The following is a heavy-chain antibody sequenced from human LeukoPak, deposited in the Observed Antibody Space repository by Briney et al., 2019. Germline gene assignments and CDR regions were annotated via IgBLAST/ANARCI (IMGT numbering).Heavy chain of an antibody. Sequence: SETLSLTCTVSGGPISSSRYYWGWIRQPPGKGLEWIGSISYSGSTFYNPSLKSRLTISVDTSKNQFSLKLSSLTAADTAVFYCARLSPYLGSGSSAFPDDFWGQGTLVTVSS. CDR1: GGPISSSRYY. J-gene: IGHJ4*02. V-gene: IGHV4-39*01. CDR2: ISYSGST. D-gene: IGHD3-10*01. CDR3: ARLSPYLGSGSSAFPDDF.